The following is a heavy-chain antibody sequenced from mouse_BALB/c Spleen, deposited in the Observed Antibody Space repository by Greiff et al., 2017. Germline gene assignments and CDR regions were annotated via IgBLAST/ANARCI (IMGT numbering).Heavy chain of an antibody. V-gene: IGHV5-17*02. CDR1: GFTFSSFG. CDR3: ARGGNYEGRAMDY. CDR2: ISSGSSTI. D-gene: IGHD2-1*01. Sequence: EVNVVESGGGLVQPGGSRKLSCAASGFTFSSFGMHWVRQAPEKGLEWVAYISSGSSTIYYADTVKGRFTISRDNPKNTLFLQMTSLRSEDTAMYYCARGGNYEGRAMDYWGQGTSVTVSS. J-gene: IGHJ4*01.